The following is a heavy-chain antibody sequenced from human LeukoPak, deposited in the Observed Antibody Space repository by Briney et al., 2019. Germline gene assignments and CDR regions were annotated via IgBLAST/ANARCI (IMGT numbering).Heavy chain of an antibody. J-gene: IGHJ4*02. CDR3: AFRRFKQYSSSSGSPFDY. V-gene: IGHV1-69*05. D-gene: IGHD6-6*01. Sequence: ASVKVSCKASGGTFSSYAISWVPQTPGQGLEWRGGIIPIFGTANYAQTFQGRVTITTDKSTSTAYMELSSLRSKDAAVYYCAFRRFKQYSSSSGSPFDYWGQGTLVTVSS. CDR1: GGTFSSYA. CDR2: IIPIFGTA.